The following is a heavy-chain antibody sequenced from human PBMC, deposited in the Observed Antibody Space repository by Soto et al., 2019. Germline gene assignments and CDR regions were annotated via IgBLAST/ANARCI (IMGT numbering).Heavy chain of an antibody. Sequence: SETLSLTCAVYGGSFSGYYWSWIRQPPGKGLEWIGEINHSGSTNYNPSLKSRVTISVDTSKNQFSLKLSSVTAADTAVYYCARHEIGYLVRTKSYYFDYWGQGTLVTVSS. CDR2: INHSGST. D-gene: IGHD3-22*01. CDR1: GGSFSGYY. V-gene: IGHV4-34*01. J-gene: IGHJ4*02. CDR3: ARHEIGYLVRTKSYYFDY.